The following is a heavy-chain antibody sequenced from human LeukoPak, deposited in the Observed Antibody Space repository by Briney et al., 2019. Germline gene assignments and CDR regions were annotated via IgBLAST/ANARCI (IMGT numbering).Heavy chain of an antibody. CDR2: IIPIFGTA. D-gene: IGHD3-3*01. J-gene: IGHJ6*03. V-gene: IGHV1-69*05. CDR1: GGTFSSYA. Sequence: ASVTVSCKASGGTFSSYAISWVRQAPGQGLEWMGGIIPIFGTANYAQKFQGRVTITTDESTSTAYMELSSLRSEDTAVYYCARGAWEDFWSGYYTGYYYYYMDVWGKGTTVTVSS. CDR3: ARGAWEDFWSGYYTGYYYYYMDV.